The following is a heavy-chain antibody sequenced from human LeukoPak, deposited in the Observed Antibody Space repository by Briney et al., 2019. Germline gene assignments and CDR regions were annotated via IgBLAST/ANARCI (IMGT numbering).Heavy chain of an antibody. V-gene: IGHV4-61*09. CDR1: GGSISSGSYY. Sequence: PSETLSLTCTVSGGSISSGSYYWSWIRQSAGKGLDWIGHIYTTGSTNYNPSLKSRVTISLDTSKNQFSLKLSSVTAADTAVYYCARGTYDYDNSGYRYWGPGTLVTVSS. D-gene: IGHD3-22*01. J-gene: IGHJ4*02. CDR2: IYTTGST. CDR3: ARGTYDYDNSGYRY.